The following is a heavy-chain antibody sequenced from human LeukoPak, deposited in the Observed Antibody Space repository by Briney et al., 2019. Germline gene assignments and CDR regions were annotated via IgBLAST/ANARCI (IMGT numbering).Heavy chain of an antibody. CDR2: INPTSGGT. D-gene: IGHD5-24*01. CDR1: GYTFTGYY. V-gene: IGHV1-2*02. Sequence: AASVKASCKASGYTFTGYYIHWVRQAPGQGLEWMGWINPTSGGTIYAQKFQGRVTMTRDTSIATAYMELSSLRSDDTAVYYCARDTAYKDYWGQGTLVTVSS. J-gene: IGHJ4*02. CDR3: ARDTAYKDY.